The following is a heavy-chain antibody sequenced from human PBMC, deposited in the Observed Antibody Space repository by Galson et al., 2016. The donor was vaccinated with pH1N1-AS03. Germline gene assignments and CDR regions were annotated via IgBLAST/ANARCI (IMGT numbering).Heavy chain of an antibody. J-gene: IGHJ3*02. CDR3: ARDRGFRPDTFDI. Sequence: SVKVSCKASGYTFSTYGVSWVRQAPGQGLEWMGWISGYDDDTNYAKNVAGRVTMTTDKSTSTVYMELRSLRSDDTAVYYCARDRGFRPDTFDIWGQGTWVPVTS. V-gene: IGHV1-18*04. D-gene: IGHD2-15*01. CDR1: GYTFSTYG. CDR2: ISGYDDDT.